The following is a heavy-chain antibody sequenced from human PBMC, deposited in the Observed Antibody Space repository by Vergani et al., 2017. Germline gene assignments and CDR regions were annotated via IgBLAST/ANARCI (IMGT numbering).Heavy chain of an antibody. J-gene: IGHJ5*02. CDR2: IYYSGST. D-gene: IGHD6-19*01. CDR3: ARHSTVEWLVKLGWIDP. V-gene: IGHV4-39*01. CDR1: GASIRSSNYY. Sequence: QLQLQESGPGLVKPSATLSLTCSVSGASIRSSNYYWGWIRQPPGKGLEWIASIYYSGSTYYNPSLKSRVTRSVETSKNQFSLKLSSVPAADTAVYFCARHSTVEWLVKLGWIDPWGQGILVTVSS.